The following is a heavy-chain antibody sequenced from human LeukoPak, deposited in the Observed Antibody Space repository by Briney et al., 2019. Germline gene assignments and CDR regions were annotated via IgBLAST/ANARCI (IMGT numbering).Heavy chain of an antibody. V-gene: IGHV4-4*07. Sequence: SETLSLTCTVSGGSISSYYWSWIRQPPGKGLEWIGRIYTSGSTNYNPSLKSRVTMSVDTSKNQFSLKLSSVTAADTAVYYCARVGEDSSGWYVPYYFDYWGQGTLVTVSS. J-gene: IGHJ4*02. D-gene: IGHD6-19*01. CDR3: ARVGEDSSGWYVPYYFDY. CDR2: IYTSGST. CDR1: GGSISSYY.